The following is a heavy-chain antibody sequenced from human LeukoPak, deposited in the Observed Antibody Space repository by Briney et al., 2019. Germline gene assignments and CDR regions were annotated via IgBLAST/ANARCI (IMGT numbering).Heavy chain of an antibody. CDR2: IIPIFGTA. J-gene: IGHJ4*02. CDR3: ARSAPLGAYYDILTGSFDY. Sequence: ASVKVSCKASGGTFSSYVISWVRQAPGQGLEWMGGIIPIFGTAKYAQKFQGRVTITADKSTSSAYMELSSLRSEDTAVYYCARSAPLGAYYDILTGSFDYWGQGTLVTVSS. CDR1: GGTFSSYV. D-gene: IGHD3-9*01. V-gene: IGHV1-69*06.